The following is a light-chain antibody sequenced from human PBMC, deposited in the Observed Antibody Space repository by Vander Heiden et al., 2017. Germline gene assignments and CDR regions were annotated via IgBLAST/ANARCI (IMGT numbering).Light chain of an antibody. Sequence: SSELTQDPAVSVALGQTVRITCQGDSLRSYYASWYQKKTGQAPVLVIYGKNSRPSGIPDRFSCSRSGNTAAFNITGAQAEDEADYYCDYPDSSGDHGLFGGGTKLTVL. CDR3: DYPDSSGDHGL. CDR1: SLRSYY. CDR2: GKN. V-gene: IGLV3-19*01. J-gene: IGLJ2*01.